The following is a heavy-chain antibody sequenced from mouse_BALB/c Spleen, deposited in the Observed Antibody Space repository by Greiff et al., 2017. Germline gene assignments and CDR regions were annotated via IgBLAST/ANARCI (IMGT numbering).Heavy chain of an antibody. CDR1: GFNIKDYY. CDR2: IDPENGDT. D-gene: IGHD2-1*01. J-gene: IGHJ3*01. V-gene: IGHV14-4*02. Sequence: VQLKESGAELVRSGASVKLSCTASGFNIKDYYMHWVKQRPEQGLEWIGWIDPENGDTEYAPKFQGKATMTADTSSNTAYLQLSSLTSEDTAVYYCNANYGNYGFAYWGQGTLVTVSA. CDR3: NANYGNYGFAY.